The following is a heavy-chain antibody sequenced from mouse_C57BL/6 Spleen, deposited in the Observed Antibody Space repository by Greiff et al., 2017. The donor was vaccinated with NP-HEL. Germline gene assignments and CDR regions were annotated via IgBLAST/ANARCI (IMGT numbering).Heavy chain of an antibody. V-gene: IGHV5-6*01. Sequence: EVKLQESGGDLVKPGGSLKLSCAASGFTFSSYGMSWVRQTPDKRLEWVATISSGGSYTYYPDSVKGRFTISRDNAKNTLYLQMSSLKSEDTAMYYCARGDDYDVGYYFDYWGQGTTLTVSS. CDR1: GFTFSSYG. CDR3: ARGDDYDVGYYFDY. J-gene: IGHJ2*01. D-gene: IGHD2-4*01. CDR2: ISSGGSYT.